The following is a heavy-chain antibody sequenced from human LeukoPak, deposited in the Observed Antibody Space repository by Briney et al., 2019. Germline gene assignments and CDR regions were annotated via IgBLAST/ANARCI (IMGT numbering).Heavy chain of an antibody. Sequence: GGSLRLSCAASGFTFSNSWMYWVRQAPGKGLGWVSRINSDGSSTTYADSVKGRFTISRDNAKNTLYLQLNSLRAEDTAVYYCAREGSIAVSDDVFDIWGQGTMVTVSS. CDR1: GFTFSNSW. V-gene: IGHV3-74*01. CDR3: AREGSIAVSDDVFDI. D-gene: IGHD6-19*01. CDR2: INSDGSST. J-gene: IGHJ3*02.